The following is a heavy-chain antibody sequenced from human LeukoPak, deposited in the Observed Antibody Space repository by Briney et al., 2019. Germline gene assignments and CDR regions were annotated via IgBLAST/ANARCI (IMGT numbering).Heavy chain of an antibody. CDR3: ARAVYCSGGSCYSGPTFDY. J-gene: IGHJ4*02. V-gene: IGHV1-46*01. CDR1: GYTFTSYY. D-gene: IGHD2-15*01. CDR2: INPSGGST. Sequence: GASVKVSCKASGYTFTSYYMHWVRQAPGQGLEWMGIINPSGGSTSYAQKFQGRVTMTRDTSTSTVYMELSSLRSEDTAVYYCARAVYCSGGSCYSGPTFDYWGQGTLVTVSS.